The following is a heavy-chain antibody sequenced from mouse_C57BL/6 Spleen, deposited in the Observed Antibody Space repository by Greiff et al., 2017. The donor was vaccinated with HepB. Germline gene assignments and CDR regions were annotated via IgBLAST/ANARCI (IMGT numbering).Heavy chain of an antibody. Sequence: VHLVESGPGLVQPSQSLSITCTVSGFSLTSYGVHWVRQSPGKGLEWLGVIWSGGSTDYNAAFISRLSISKDNSKSQVFFKMNSLQADDTAIYYCASPYGSSYDWYFDVWGTGTTVTVSS. V-gene: IGHV2-2*01. CDR1: GFSLTSYG. CDR3: ASPYGSSYDWYFDV. CDR2: IWSGGST. J-gene: IGHJ1*03. D-gene: IGHD1-1*01.